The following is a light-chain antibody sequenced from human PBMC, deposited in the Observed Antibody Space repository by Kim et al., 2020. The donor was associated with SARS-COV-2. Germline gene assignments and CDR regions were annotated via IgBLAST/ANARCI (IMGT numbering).Light chain of an antibody. CDR1: QNIGVS. J-gene: IGKJ3*01. V-gene: IGKV3D-15*01. CDR2: DAF. Sequence: VCPGESATLSCRASQNIGVSLAWYQQKPGQPPRLLIYDAFNRATDIPARISGSGSGTEFTLTISSLQSEDFAIYFCQQYNKWPITFGPGTKVDIK. CDR3: QQYNKWPIT.